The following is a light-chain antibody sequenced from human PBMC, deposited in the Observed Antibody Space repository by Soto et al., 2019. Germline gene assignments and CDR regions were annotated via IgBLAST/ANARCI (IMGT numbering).Light chain of an antibody. CDR3: QHYNSYSDA. CDR1: QTISSW. J-gene: IGKJ1*01. CDR2: KAS. V-gene: IGKV1-5*03. Sequence: DIHMTQSPSTLSGSVGDRVTLTHRASQTISSWLAWYQQKPGKAPKLLIYKASTLKSGVPSRFSGSGSGTEFTLTISSLQHDDFATYYCQHYNSYSDAFGEWTQVDIK.